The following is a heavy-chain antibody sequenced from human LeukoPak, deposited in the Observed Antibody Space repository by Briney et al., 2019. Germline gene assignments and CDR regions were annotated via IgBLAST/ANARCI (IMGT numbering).Heavy chain of an antibody. V-gene: IGHV1-69*13. CDR1: GGTFSIYA. CDR3: ARDSGMSGYYRSFDY. J-gene: IGHJ4*02. CDR2: IIPIFGTA. Sequence: SVNVSCKASGGTFSIYAISWVRQAPGQGLEWMGGIIPIFGTANYAQKFQGRVTITADESTSTAYMELSSLRSEDTAVYYCARDSGMSGYYRSFDYWGQGTLVTVSS. D-gene: IGHD3-22*01.